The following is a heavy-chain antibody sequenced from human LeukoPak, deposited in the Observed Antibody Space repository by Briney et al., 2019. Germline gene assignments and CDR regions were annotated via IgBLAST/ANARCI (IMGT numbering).Heavy chain of an antibody. J-gene: IGHJ4*02. CDR3: ARDKKSGESSEIDY. D-gene: IGHD3-10*01. V-gene: IGHV3-74*03. Sequence: PGGSLRLSCAASGFTFSNYWVHWVRQAPGKGLVWVSRINRDGTITKYADSVKGRFTVSRDNAKNTLNLQMNSLRAEDMAVYYCARDKKSGESSEIDYWGQGTLVTVSS. CDR1: GFTFSNYW. CDR2: INRDGTIT.